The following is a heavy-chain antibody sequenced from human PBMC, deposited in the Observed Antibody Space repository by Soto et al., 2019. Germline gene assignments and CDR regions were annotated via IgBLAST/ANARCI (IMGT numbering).Heavy chain of an antibody. J-gene: IGHJ4*02. CDR2: IYYSGSI. D-gene: IGHD3-3*01. Sequence: SETLSLTCTVSGGSISSGGYYWSWIRQHPGKGLEWIGYIYYSGSIYYNPSLKSRVTISVDTSKNQFSLKLSSVTAADTAVYYCARVDRGITIFGVDTYYFDYWGQGTLVTVSS. CDR1: GGSISSGGYY. V-gene: IGHV4-31*03. CDR3: ARVDRGITIFGVDTYYFDY.